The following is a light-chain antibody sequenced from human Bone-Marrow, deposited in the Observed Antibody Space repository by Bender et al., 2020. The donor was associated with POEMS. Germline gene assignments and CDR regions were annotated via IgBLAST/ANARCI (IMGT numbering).Light chain of an antibody. CDR2: DVS. Sequence: QSALTQPPSASGSPGQSVTISCTGTSNDVGDYNYVSWYQQHPGKAPKLIISDVSHRPSGVPNRFSGSKSGNTASLTISGLQAEDEADYSCASYSSTTAPYVFGTGTTVIVL. V-gene: IGLV2-14*03. CDR1: SNDVGDYNY. CDR3: ASYSSTTAPYV. J-gene: IGLJ1*01.